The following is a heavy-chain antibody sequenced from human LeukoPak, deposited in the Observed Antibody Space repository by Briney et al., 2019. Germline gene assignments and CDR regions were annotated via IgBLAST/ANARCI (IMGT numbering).Heavy chain of an antibody. V-gene: IGHV4-39*07. CDR1: GGSISSSSYY. D-gene: IGHD3-10*01. CDR2: IYYSGST. J-gene: IGHJ4*02. CDR3: ARDHPSSYYYGSGSYTPFDY. Sequence: PSETLSLTCTVSGGSISSSSYYWGWIRQPPGKGLEWIGSIYYSGSTYYNPSLKSRVTISVDTSKNQFSLKLSSVTAADTAVYYCARDHPSSYYYGSGSYTPFDYWGQGTLVTVSS.